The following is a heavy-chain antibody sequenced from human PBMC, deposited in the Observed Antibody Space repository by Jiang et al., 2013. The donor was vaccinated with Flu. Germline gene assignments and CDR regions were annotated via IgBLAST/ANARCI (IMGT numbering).Heavy chain of an antibody. CDR2: INPSGGTT. J-gene: IGHJ5*01. CDR1: GYTFTSYY. D-gene: IGHD6-13*01. Sequence: SGAEVKKPGASVKVSCKASGYTFTSYYIHWVRQAPGQGLEWMGVINPSGGTTSYAQKFQGRITMTRDTSTSTVYMELSSLRSEDTAVHYCVKSGLVAAGAGATLNWFDSWGQGTLVTGLL. CDR3: VKSGLVAAGAGATLNWFDS. V-gene: IGHV1-46*01.